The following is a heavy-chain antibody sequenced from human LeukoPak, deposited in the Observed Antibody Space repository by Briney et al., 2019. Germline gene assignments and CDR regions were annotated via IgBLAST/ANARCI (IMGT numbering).Heavy chain of an antibody. Sequence: GGSLRLSCAASGFTVSGTHMSWVRQAPGKGLEWVSAMYTGGTTYYADSVTGRFTISRDNSKNTLYLQMNSLRAEDTAVYYCARNSGELGAWGQGTLVTVSS. CDR2: MYTGGTT. V-gene: IGHV3-53*01. CDR3: ARNSGELGA. J-gene: IGHJ5*02. CDR1: GFTVSGTH. D-gene: IGHD2-21*01.